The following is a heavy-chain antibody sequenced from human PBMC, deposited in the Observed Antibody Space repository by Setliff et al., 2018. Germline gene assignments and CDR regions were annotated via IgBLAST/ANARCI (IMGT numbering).Heavy chain of an antibody. CDR3: SRFGLYYEAVYGGGDYYYYGMDV. V-gene: IGHV1-18*01. CDR1: GYTFTSYG. CDR2: ISGYNGNT. Sequence: ASVKVSCKASGYTFTSYGFSWVRRAPGQGLEWMGWISGYNGNTNYAQKVQGRVTMTTDTSTGTIYMELRSLRADDTAVYYCSRFGLYYEAVYGGGDYYYYGMDVWGQGTTVTVSS. J-gene: IGHJ6*02. D-gene: IGHD3-16*01.